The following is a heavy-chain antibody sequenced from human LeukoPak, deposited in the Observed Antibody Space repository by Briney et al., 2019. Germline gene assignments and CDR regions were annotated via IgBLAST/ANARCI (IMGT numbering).Heavy chain of an antibody. J-gene: IGHJ6*02. V-gene: IGHV3-33*01. Sequence: GSLRLSCAASGFTFSSYGMHWVRQAPGKGLEWVAVIWYDGSNKYYADSVKGRFTISRDNSKNTLYLQMNSLRAEDTAVYYCARGYSYPAGDLYGMDVWGQGTTVTVSS. CDR2: IWYDGSNK. CDR1: GFTFSSYG. D-gene: IGHD5-18*01. CDR3: ARGYSYPAGDLYGMDV.